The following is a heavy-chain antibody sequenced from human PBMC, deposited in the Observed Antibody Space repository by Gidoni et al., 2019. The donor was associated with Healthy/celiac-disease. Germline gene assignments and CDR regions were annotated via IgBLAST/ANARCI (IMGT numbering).Heavy chain of an antibody. J-gene: IGHJ4*02. CDR1: GGSISSGGYY. CDR3: ASQGSGYSTRFDY. V-gene: IGHV4-31*03. Sequence: QVQLQESGPGLVKPSQTLSLTCTVSGGSISSGGYYWSGIRQHPGKGLEWIGYIYYSGSTYYNPSLKSRVTISVDTSKNQFSLKLSSVTAADTAVYYCASQGSGYSTRFDYWGQGTLVTVSS. D-gene: IGHD3-22*01. CDR2: IYYSGST.